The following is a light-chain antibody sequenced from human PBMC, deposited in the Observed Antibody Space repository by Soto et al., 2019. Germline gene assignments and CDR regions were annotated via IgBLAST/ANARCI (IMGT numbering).Light chain of an antibody. V-gene: IGKV1-5*01. J-gene: IGKJ1*01. Sequence: DIQMTQSPSTLSASVGDRVTITCRASQSVSSWLAWYQQKPGKAPNLLIFDASSLQSGVPSRFSGSGSGTEFTLTISGLQPDDFVTYYCQQYNTYSTFGHGTKVEI. CDR2: DAS. CDR3: QQYNTYST. CDR1: QSVSSW.